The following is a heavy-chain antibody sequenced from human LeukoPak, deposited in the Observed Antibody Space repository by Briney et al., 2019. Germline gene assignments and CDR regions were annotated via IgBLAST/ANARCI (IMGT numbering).Heavy chain of an antibody. J-gene: IGHJ4*02. D-gene: IGHD3-10*02. CDR3: ASVNVRGAPTRVDY. Sequence: SETLSLTCGVSGYSISSSSWWGWIRQPPGKGLEWIGYIYYSGDIYYNPSLKSRVTMSVDTSKNQFSLKLSSVTAVDTAVYYCASVNVRGAPTRVDYWGQGTLVTVSS. V-gene: IGHV4-28*05. CDR2: IYYSGDI. CDR1: GYSISSSSW.